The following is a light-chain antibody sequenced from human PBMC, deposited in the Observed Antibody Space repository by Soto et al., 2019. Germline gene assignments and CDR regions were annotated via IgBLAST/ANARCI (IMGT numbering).Light chain of an antibody. CDR2: DAS. CDR1: QSLSSN. V-gene: IGKV3-15*01. Sequence: EIILTQSPVTLSVSPGERATLSCRASQSLSSNLAWYQQKPGQAPRLLIYDASTRATGIPARFSGSGSGTEFTLTISSLQSEDFAVYYCQQYNNWPPITFGQGTRLEIK. CDR3: QQYNNWPPIT. J-gene: IGKJ5*01.